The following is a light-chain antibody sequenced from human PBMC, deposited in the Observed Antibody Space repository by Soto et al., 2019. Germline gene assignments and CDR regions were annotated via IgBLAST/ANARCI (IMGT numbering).Light chain of an antibody. V-gene: IGKV3-20*01. J-gene: IGKJ2*01. CDR2: GAS. CDR3: PQYGSSPLYT. Sequence: EIVLTQSPGTLSLSPGERATLSCRASQSVSSSYLAWYQQKPGQAPRLLIYGASSRATGIPDRFSGSGSGTDFTLTISRLEPEDFAVYYCPQYGSSPLYTFGQRTKLEIK. CDR1: QSVSSSY.